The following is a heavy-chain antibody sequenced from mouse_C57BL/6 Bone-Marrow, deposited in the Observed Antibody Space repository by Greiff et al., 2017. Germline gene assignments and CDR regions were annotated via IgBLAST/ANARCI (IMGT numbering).Heavy chain of an antibody. CDR2: INPSNGGT. CDR3: ARSDGSGYARYYFDY. D-gene: IGHD1-1*01. V-gene: IGHV1-53*01. CDR1: GYTFTSYW. J-gene: IGHJ2*01. Sequence: QVQLQQPGTELVKPGASVKLSCKASGYTFTSYWMHWVKQRPGQGLEWIGNINPSNGGTNYNEKFKSKATLTVDKSSSTAYMQLSSLTSEDSAVYYCARSDGSGYARYYFDYWGQGTTLTVSS.